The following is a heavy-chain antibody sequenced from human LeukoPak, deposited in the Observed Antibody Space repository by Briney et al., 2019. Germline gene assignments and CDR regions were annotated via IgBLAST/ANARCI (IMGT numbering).Heavy chain of an antibody. J-gene: IGHJ5*02. V-gene: IGHV4-30-4*01. CDR2: ISHSGGT. CDR1: GGSISSGDYY. Sequence: SETLSLTCTVSGGSISSGDYYWSWIRQPPGKGLEWTAYISHSGGTYYNPSLKSRATISLDTSRNQFSLKLSSVTAADTAVYYCVRDFQGGPNDPWGQGTLVTVST. CDR3: VRDFQGGPNDP. D-gene: IGHD2-15*01.